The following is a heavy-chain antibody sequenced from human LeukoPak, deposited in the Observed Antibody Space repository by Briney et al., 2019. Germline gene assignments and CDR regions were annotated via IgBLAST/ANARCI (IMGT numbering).Heavy chain of an antibody. D-gene: IGHD3-10*01. V-gene: IGHV1-46*01. CDR2: FNPGGGS. CDR3: ARDHYYGSGSSYGGPDY. CDR1: GYTFTGYY. J-gene: IGHJ4*02. Sequence: ASVKVSCKASGYTFTGYYIHWVRQAPGQELEWMGIFNPGGGSIYAQKQKFQGRVTMTRDTSTSTLYMELSSLSSEDTAVYYCARDHYYGSGSSYGGPDYWGQGTRVTVSS.